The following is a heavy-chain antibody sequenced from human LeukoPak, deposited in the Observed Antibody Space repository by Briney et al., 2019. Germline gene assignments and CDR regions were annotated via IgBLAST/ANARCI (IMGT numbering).Heavy chain of an antibody. D-gene: IGHD6-19*01. CDR3: AKDRAVAGRMAY. CDR1: GYTFTGYY. CDR2: INPNSGGT. V-gene: IGHV1-2*02. J-gene: IGHJ4*02. Sequence: ASVKVSCKASGYTFTGYYMHWVRQAPGQGLEWMGWINPNSGGTNYAQKFQGRVTMTRDTSISTAYMELSRLRSDDTAVYYCAKDRAVAGRMAYWGQGTLVTVSS.